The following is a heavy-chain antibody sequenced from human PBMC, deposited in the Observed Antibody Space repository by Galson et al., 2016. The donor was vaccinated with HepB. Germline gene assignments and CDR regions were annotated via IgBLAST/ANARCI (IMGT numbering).Heavy chain of an antibody. CDR3: ARVRDQGVRDFWSGLQWMGGFDF. V-gene: IGHV3-23*01. CDR2: ISGRASGI. D-gene: IGHD3-3*01. J-gene: IGHJ4*02. CDR1: GFTFDEYA. Sequence: SLRLSCAASGFTFDEYAMTWVRQAPGKGLEWVSAISGRASGIYYADSVKGRFTISRDNFKNTVSLQRNTLRVGDTAVYYCARVRDQGVRDFWSGLQWMGGFDFWGQGTLVTVSS.